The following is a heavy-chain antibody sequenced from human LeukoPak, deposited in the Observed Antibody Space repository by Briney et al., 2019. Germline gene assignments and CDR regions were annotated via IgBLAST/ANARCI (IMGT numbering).Heavy chain of an antibody. J-gene: IGHJ4*02. V-gene: IGHV4-39*07. CDR2: IYYSGST. Sequence: SETLSLTCTVSGGSISSSSYYWGWIRQPPGKGLERIGSIYYSGSTYYNPSLKSRVTISVDTSKNQFSLKLSSVTAADTAVYYCARDLRGRYSGYDGLEYWGQGTLVTVSS. CDR1: GGSISSSSYY. CDR3: ARDLRGRYSGYDGLEY. D-gene: IGHD5-12*01.